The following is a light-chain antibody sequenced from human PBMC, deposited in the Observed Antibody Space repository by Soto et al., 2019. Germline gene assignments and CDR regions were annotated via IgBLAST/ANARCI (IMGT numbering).Light chain of an antibody. CDR1: QSVSSY. CDR2: DAS. V-gene: IGKV3-11*01. Sequence: EVVLTQSPATLSFSPGEGSNLSCRASQSVSSYLAWYQQKPGQAPRLLIYDASNRATGIPARFSGSGSGTDFTLTISSLEPEDFAVYYCQHRSNWPLTFGRGTKVDIK. J-gene: IGKJ4*01. CDR3: QHRSNWPLT.